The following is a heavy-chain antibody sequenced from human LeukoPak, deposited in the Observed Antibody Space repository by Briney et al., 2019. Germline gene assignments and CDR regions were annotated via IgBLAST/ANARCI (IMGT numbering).Heavy chain of an antibody. V-gene: IGHV4-38-2*02. CDR1: GDSISSGYY. Sequence: SETLSFTCSVSGDSISSGYYWGWFRQPPGKGLEYIATIYHSGNTYYNPSLRSRVTISVDTSKNQFSLDVRSVTAADTAVYYCAKAGMGANTFDYWGQGTLVTVSS. J-gene: IGHJ4*02. CDR2: IYHSGNT. D-gene: IGHD1-26*01. CDR3: AKAGMGANTFDY.